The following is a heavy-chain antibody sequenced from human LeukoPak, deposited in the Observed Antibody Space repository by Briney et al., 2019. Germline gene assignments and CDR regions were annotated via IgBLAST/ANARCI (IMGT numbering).Heavy chain of an antibody. J-gene: IGHJ4*02. CDR3: ARGVFLLMTTGYYFDY. Sequence: PSETLSLTCTVSGGSISSSSYYWGWIRPPPGKGLEWIGSIYYSGSTYYNPSLKSRVTISVDTSKNQFSLKLSSVTAADTAVYYCARGVFLLMTTGYYFDYWGRGTLVTVSS. D-gene: IGHD2-8*02. CDR1: GGSISSSSYY. V-gene: IGHV4-39*01. CDR2: IYYSGST.